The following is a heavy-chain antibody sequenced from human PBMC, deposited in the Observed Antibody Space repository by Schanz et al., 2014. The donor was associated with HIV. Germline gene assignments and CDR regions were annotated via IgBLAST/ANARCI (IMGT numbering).Heavy chain of an antibody. CDR2: INWNGDTT. Sequence: EVQLLEFGGGSVRPGESLRLSCLASGFTFNNYAMSWVRQAPGKGLEWVAVINWNGDTTYYAYSVKGRFTISRDNSKNTLYLQMNSLRAEDTAVYYCANSGYCTSGICYTRGTGVDVWGQGTTVTVSS. V-gene: IGHV3-23*01. CDR1: GFTFNNYA. CDR3: ANSGYCTSGICYTRGTGVDV. D-gene: IGHD2-8*01. J-gene: IGHJ6*02.